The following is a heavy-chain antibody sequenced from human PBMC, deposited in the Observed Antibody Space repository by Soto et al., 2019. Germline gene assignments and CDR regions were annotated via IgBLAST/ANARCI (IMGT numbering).Heavy chain of an antibody. J-gene: IGHJ4*02. CDR1: GFPFSSYG. CDR3: ARDRSIVVTGQWKHHFDY. CDR2: IGQDGSSE. D-gene: IGHD2-21*02. Sequence: QVQLVESGGGVVQPGRSLTLSCAASGFPFSSYGMHWVRQAPGKGLEWVAVIGQDGSSEDYADSVKGRLTVSRDNSKNTPXLQMNSLTAEDTAVYYCARDRSIVVTGQWKHHFDYWGQGTLVTVSS. V-gene: IGHV3-33*01.